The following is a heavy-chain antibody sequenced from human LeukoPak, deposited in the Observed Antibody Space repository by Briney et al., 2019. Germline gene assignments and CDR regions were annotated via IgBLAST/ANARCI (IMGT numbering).Heavy chain of an antibody. J-gene: IGHJ6*03. CDR2: IRSKAYGGTT. V-gene: IGHV3-49*04. CDR3: TRVGIAVAATGYYYMDV. CDR1: GFTFGDYA. D-gene: IGHD6-19*01. Sequence: PGRSQRLSCTASGFTFGDYAMSWVRQAPGKGLEWVGFIRSKAYGGTTEYAASVKGRFTISRDDSKSIAYLQMNSLKTEDTAVYYCTRVGIAVAATGYYYMDVWGKGTTVTVSS.